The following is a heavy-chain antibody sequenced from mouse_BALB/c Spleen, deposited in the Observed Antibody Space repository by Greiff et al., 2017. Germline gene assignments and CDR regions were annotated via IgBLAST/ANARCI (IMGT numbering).Heavy chain of an antibody. Sequence: VKLMESGPGLVAPSQSLSITCTVSAFSLTSYGVHWVRQPPGKGLEWLGVIWAGGSTNYNSALMSRLSISKDNSKSQVFLKMNSLQTDDTAMYYCARSTVVDAMDYGGQGTSVTVSS. D-gene: IGHD1-1*01. CDR1: AFSLTSYG. CDR3: ARSTVVDAMDY. J-gene: IGHJ4*01. V-gene: IGHV2-9*02. CDR2: IWAGGST.